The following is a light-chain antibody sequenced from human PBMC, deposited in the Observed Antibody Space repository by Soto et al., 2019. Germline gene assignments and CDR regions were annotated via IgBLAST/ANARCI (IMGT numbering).Light chain of an antibody. Sequence: EIVLTQSPATLSLSPGERATLSCRASQSVSSYLAGYQQKPGQAPRLLIYDASNRATAIPARFSGSGSGTVFTLTISSLEPEDFAVYYCQQRSNWPPIFTFGPGTKVDIK. CDR1: QSVSSY. V-gene: IGKV3-11*01. J-gene: IGKJ3*01. CDR2: DAS. CDR3: QQRSNWPPIFT.